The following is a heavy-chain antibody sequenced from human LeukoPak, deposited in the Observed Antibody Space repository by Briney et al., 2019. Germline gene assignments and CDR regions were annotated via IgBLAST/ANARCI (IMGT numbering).Heavy chain of an antibody. CDR3: ARRYYFDY. J-gene: IGHJ4*02. CDR1: GGSISSSSYY. Sequence: SETLSLTCTVSGGSISSSSYYWGWIRQPPGKELEWIGSIYYSGSTYYNPSLKSRVTISVDTSKNQFSLKLSSVTAADTAVYYCARRYYFDYWGQGTLVTVSS. CDR2: IYYSGST. V-gene: IGHV4-39*07.